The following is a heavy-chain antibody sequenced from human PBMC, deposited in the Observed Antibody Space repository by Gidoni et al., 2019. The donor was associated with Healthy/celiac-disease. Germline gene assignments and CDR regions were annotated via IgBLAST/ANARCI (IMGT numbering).Heavy chain of an antibody. CDR1: VFTFSSYA. Sequence: EVQLLESGGGLVQPGGSLSLSCAASVFTFSSYAMSWVRQAPGKGLEWVSAISGSGGSTYYADSVKGRFTISRDNSKNTLYLQMNSLRAEDTAVYYCAKSGLGYYYYYMDVWGKGTTVTVSS. D-gene: IGHD3-16*01. J-gene: IGHJ6*03. V-gene: IGHV3-23*01. CDR3: AKSGLGYYYYYMDV. CDR2: ISGSGGST.